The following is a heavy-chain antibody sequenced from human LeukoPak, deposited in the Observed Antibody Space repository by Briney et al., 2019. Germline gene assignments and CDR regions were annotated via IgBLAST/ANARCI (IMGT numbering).Heavy chain of an antibody. D-gene: IGHD4-23*01. V-gene: IGHV4-59*01. CDR3: ARGGGGNIYYYYYYGMDV. J-gene: IGHJ6*02. CDR1: GGSISRYY. Sequence: RTSETLSLTCTVSGGSISRYYWSWIRQSPGKGLEWIGYIHYSGTNINNPSLKSRVTISLDTSNNQFSLTLSSVTAADTAVYYCARGGGGNIYYYYYYGMDVWGQGTTVTVSS. CDR2: IHYSGTN.